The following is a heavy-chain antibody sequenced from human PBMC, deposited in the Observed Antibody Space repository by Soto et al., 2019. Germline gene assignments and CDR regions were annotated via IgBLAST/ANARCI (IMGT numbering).Heavy chain of an antibody. D-gene: IGHD3-3*01. CDR2: ISAYNGNT. CDR3: ARTGNDFWSGYSNWFDP. V-gene: IGHV1-18*01. CDR1: GYTFTSYG. Sequence: ASVKVSCKASGYTFTSYGISWVRQAPGKGLEWMGWISAYNGNTNYAQKLQGRVTMTTDTSTSTAYMELRSLRSDDTAVYYCARTGNDFWSGYSNWFDPWGQGTLVTVSS. J-gene: IGHJ5*02.